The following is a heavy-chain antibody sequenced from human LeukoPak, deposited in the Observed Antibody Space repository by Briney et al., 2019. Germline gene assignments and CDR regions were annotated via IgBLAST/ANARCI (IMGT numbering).Heavy chain of an antibody. Sequence: SETLSLTCAVYGGSFSGYYWSWIRQPPGKGLEWIGEINHSGSTNYNPSLKSRVTISVDASKNQFSLKLSSVTAADTAVYYCARVGGYCSGGSCFRRNGHDAFDIWGQGTMVTVSS. V-gene: IGHV4-34*01. CDR1: GGSFSGYY. D-gene: IGHD2-15*01. J-gene: IGHJ3*02. CDR3: ARVGGYCSGGSCFRRNGHDAFDI. CDR2: INHSGST.